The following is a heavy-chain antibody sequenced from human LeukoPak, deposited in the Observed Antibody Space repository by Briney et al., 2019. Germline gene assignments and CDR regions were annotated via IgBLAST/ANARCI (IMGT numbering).Heavy chain of an antibody. D-gene: IGHD5-18*01. CDR2: IYPGDSDT. CDR1: GYDFTNYW. J-gene: IGHJ4*02. V-gene: IGHV5-51*01. CDR3: ATREGGQYRFFH. Sequence: GESLKISCKGSGYDFTNYWIGLVRQMPGKGLEWMGIIYPGDSDTRYSPSFQGQVTISADKSTSTAYLQWSNLKASATAMYYCATREGGQYRFFHWGQGTLVTVSS.